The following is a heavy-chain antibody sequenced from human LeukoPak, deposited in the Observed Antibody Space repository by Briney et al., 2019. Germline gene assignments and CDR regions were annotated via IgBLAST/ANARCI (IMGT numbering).Heavy chain of an antibody. V-gene: IGHV4-4*07. CDR3: ARRYCSGGSCYFDY. J-gene: IGHJ4*02. CDR1: GGSISSYY. CDR2: IYTSGST. D-gene: IGHD2-15*01. Sequence: SGTLSLTCTVSGGSISSYYWSWIRQPAGKGLEWIGRIYTSGSTNYNPSLKSRVTMSVDTSKIQFSLKLYSVTAADTAVYYCARRYCSGGSCYFDYWGQGTLVTVSS.